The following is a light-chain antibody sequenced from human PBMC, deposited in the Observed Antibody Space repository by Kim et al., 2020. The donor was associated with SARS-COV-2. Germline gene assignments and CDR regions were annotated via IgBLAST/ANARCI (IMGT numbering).Light chain of an antibody. Sequence: SASVGHRVHITCQARQHMSNFLKWYQQKTEKAPKLLICDASNVETGVTSRFSGSGSETDFTFTINSLQPEDIATYYCQQYDNLPRACGQGTELEI. J-gene: IGKJ2*01. CDR3: QQYDNLPRA. V-gene: IGKV1-33*01. CDR1: QHMSNF. CDR2: DAS.